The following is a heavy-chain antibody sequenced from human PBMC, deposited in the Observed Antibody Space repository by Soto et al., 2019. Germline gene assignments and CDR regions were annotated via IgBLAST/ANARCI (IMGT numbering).Heavy chain of an antibody. D-gene: IGHD4-17*01. Sequence: GGSLRLSCAASGFTFSSYSMNWVRQAPGKGLEWVSSISSSSSYIYYADSVKGRFTISRDNAKSSLYLQMNSLRAEDTAVYYCARGVAYGARYDAFDIWGLGTMVTVSS. V-gene: IGHV3-21*01. CDR1: GFTFSSYS. CDR3: ARGVAYGARYDAFDI. J-gene: IGHJ3*02. CDR2: ISSSSSYI.